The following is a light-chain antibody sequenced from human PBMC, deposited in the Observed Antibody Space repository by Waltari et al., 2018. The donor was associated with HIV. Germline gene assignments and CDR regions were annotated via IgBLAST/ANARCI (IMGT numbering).Light chain of an antibody. V-gene: IGKV4-1*01. CDR2: WAS. CDR3: QQYYSTPRT. CDR1: QSVLYSSNSENY. Sequence: IVMTQSPDSLAVSLGERATINCKSSQSVLYSSNSENYLAWYQQKPGQPPKLLIYWASTRESGVPDRFSGSGSGTDFTLTISSLQAEDVAIYYCQQYYSTPRTFGQGTKVEIK. J-gene: IGKJ1*01.